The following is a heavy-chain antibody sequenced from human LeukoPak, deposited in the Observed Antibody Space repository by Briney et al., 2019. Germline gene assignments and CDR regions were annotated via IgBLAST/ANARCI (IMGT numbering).Heavy chain of an antibody. CDR2: IYYSGST. D-gene: IGHD3-10*01. V-gene: IGHV4-39*07. J-gene: IGHJ5*02. CDR3: ARGITMVRGRVYWFDP. Sequence: SETLSLTCTVSGGSISSSSYYWGWIRQPPGKGLEWIGSIYYSGSTYYNPSLKSRVTISVDTSKNQFSLKLSSVTAADTAVYYCARGITMVRGRVYWFDPWGQGTLVTVSS. CDR1: GGSISSSSYY.